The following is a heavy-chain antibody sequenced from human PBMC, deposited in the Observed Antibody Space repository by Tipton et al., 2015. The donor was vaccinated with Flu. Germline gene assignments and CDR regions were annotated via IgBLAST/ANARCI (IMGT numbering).Heavy chain of an antibody. CDR3: ARALDNNAMDV. J-gene: IGHJ6*02. CDR2: INGDESST. V-gene: IGHV3-74*01. CDR1: GFTFNNYY. Sequence: SLRLSCAASGFTFNNYYMSWIRQAPGKGLVWVSRINGDESSTRYADSVKGRFTVSRDNAKNTLYLEMNSLRAEDTAVYYCARALDNNAMDVWGQGTTVTVSS. D-gene: IGHD2-2*03.